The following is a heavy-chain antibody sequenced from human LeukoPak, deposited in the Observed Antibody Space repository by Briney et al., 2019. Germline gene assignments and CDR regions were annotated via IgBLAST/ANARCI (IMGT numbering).Heavy chain of an antibody. Sequence: GGSLRLSCAASGFTFSSYSMHWVRQAPGKGLDCVAFIHHDGSNKYYADSVRGRFTISRDNSKNTLYLQMNSLRAEDTAVYYCAKLDSSGYFGHDIWGQGTMVTVSS. CDR1: GFTFSSYS. J-gene: IGHJ3*02. D-gene: IGHD3-22*01. V-gene: IGHV3-30*02. CDR2: IHHDGSNK. CDR3: AKLDSSGYFGHDI.